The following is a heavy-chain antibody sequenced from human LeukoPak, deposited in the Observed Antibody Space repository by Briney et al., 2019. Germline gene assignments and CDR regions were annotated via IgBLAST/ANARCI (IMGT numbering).Heavy chain of an antibody. CDR1: GGSFSGYY. Sequence: SETLSLACAVYGGSFSGYYWSWIRQPPGKGLEWIGEINHMGSTNYNPSLKTRVTISVDTSKNQFSLKLSSVTAADTAVYYCASGDCSSTSCLIASWGPGTPVTVSS. J-gene: IGHJ4*02. CDR2: INHMGST. D-gene: IGHD2-2*01. V-gene: IGHV4-34*01. CDR3: ASGDCSSTSCLIAS.